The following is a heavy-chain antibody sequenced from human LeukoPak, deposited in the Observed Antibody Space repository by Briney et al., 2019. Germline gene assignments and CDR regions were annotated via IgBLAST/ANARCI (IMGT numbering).Heavy chain of an antibody. CDR1: GFTFSSYG. V-gene: IGHV3-33*01. CDR2: IWYDGSNK. CDR3: ARWGYDSSGNQLCVY. Sequence: PGGCLRLSCAASGFTFSSYGMPWVRQAPGKGLEWVAVIWYDGSNKYYADCVKGRFTIYRDNSKTTLYLRMNSLRAEGTAVYYCARWGYDSSGNQLCVYWAQGTVVTVSS. D-gene: IGHD3-22*01. J-gene: IGHJ1*01.